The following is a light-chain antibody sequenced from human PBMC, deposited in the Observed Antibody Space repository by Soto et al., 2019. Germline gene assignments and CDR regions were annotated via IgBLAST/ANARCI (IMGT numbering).Light chain of an antibody. CDR2: LRY. J-gene: IGKJ5*01. CDR3: MQARRDLKIT. Sequence: DVVITQSPLSISFTPLASASISWRSSQILVHINGNNYLDWYLQRPGQPQKLMIYLRYERASGVPDRFRGRGSRTEFTLEISRVEAEDVGVYYCMQARRDLKITLGTGKRLEIK. CDR1: QILVHINGNNY. V-gene: IGKV2-28*01.